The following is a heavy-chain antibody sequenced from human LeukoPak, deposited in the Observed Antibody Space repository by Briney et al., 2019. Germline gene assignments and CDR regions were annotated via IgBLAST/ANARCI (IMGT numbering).Heavy chain of an antibody. Sequence: SETLSLTCTVSGGSISSYYWGWIRQPPGQGLEWIGHIYYSGNTYYNPSLKSRVTISVDTSKTQFSLRLSSLTAADTAVYYCARVVGWGKWYFDLWGRSTLVTVSS. V-gene: IGHV4-59*01. J-gene: IGHJ2*01. D-gene: IGHD6-19*01. CDR1: GGSISSYY. CDR3: ARVVGWGKWYFDL. CDR2: IYYSGNT.